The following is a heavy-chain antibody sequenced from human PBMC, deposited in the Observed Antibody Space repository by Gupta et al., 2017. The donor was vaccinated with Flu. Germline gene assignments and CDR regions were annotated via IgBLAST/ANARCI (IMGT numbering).Heavy chain of an antibody. CDR1: GFTFSIYG. CDR3: AKDQSISGWLGYFDY. Sequence: QVQLVESGGGVVQPGRSLRLSCAASGFTFSIYGMHSVRQAPGKGLEWVAVISYDGSNKYYADSVKGRFTISRDNSKNTLYLQMNSLRAEDTAVYYCAKDQSISGWLGYFDYWGQGTLVTVSS. D-gene: IGHD6-19*01. CDR2: ISYDGSNK. J-gene: IGHJ4*02. V-gene: IGHV3-30*18.